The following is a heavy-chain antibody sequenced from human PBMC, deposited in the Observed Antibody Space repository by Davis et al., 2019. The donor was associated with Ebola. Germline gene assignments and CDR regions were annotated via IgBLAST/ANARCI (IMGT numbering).Heavy chain of an antibody. V-gene: IGHV3-66*01. CDR3: ASIWAPRSPYYYYYGMDV. CDR1: GFTVSSNY. Sequence: PGGFLRLSCAASGFTVSSNYMSWVRQAPGKGLEWVSVIYSGGSTYYADSVKGRFTISRDNSKNTLYLQMNSLRAEDTAVYYCASIWAPRSPYYYYYGMDVWGQGTTVTVSS. J-gene: IGHJ6*02. CDR2: IYSGGST. D-gene: IGHD3-16*01.